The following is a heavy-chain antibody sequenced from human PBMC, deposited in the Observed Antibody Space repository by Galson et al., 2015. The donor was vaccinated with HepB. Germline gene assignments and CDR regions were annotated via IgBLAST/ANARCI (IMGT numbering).Heavy chain of an antibody. CDR2: INHSGST. D-gene: IGHD6-13*01. V-gene: IGHV4-4*02. CDR3: ARARIAAAGKNLELDY. CDR1: GGSISSSNY. J-gene: IGHJ4*02. Sequence: LSLTCAVSGGSISSSNYWSWIRQPPGKGLEWIGEINHSGSTNYNPSLKSRVTISVDTSKNQFSLKLSSVTAADTAVYYCARARIAAAGKNLELDYWGQGTLVTVSS.